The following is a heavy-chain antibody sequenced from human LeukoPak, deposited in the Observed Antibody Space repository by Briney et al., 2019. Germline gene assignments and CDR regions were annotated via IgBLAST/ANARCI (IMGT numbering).Heavy chain of an antibody. Sequence: GASVKVSCKASGYTFTSYGISWVRQAPGQGLEWMGWISSYNGNTNYAQKLQGRVTMTTDTSTTTAYMELKSLRSDDTAVYYCARVLVLSSGWYSGRRLYYYYYMDVWGKGTTVTVSS. CDR1: GYTFTSYG. V-gene: IGHV1-18*01. J-gene: IGHJ6*03. CDR2: ISSYNGNT. D-gene: IGHD6-19*01. CDR3: ARVLVLSSGWYSGRRLYYYYYMDV.